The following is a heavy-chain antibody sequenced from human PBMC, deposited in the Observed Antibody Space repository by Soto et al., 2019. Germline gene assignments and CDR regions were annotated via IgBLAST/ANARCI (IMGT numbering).Heavy chain of an antibody. CDR2: INPNSGGT. J-gene: IGHJ6*02. V-gene: IGHV1-2*04. D-gene: IGHD4-17*01. CDR1: GYTFTGYY. Sequence: ASVKFSCKASGYTFTGYYMHWVRQAPGQGLEWMGWINPNSGGTNYAQKFQGWVTMTRDTSISTAYMELSRLRSDDTAVYYCARDNYGDSSNYPLDVWGQGTTVTVSS. CDR3: ARDNYGDSSNYPLDV.